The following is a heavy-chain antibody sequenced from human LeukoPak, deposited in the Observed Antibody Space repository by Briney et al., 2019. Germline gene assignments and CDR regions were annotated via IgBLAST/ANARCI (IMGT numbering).Heavy chain of an antibody. D-gene: IGHD6-19*01. Sequence: PGGSLRLSCAASGFTFSSCAMSWVRQAPGKGLEWVSAISGSGGSTYYADSVKGRFTISRDNSKNTLYLQMNSLRAEDTAVYYCAKATAVAGVIDYWGQGTLVTVSS. CDR1: GFTFSSCA. J-gene: IGHJ4*02. CDR2: ISGSGGST. V-gene: IGHV3-23*01. CDR3: AKATAVAGVIDY.